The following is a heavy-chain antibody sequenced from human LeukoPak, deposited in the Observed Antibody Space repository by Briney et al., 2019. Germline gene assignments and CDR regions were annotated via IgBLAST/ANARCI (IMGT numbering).Heavy chain of an antibody. D-gene: IGHD4-17*01. J-gene: IGHJ5*02. CDR2: IYYSGST. CDR3: ARDGTVTRGDWFDP. Sequence: SETLSLTCTVSGGSIGSSSYYWGWIRQPPGEGLEWIGSIYYSGSTYYNPSLKSRVTISVDTSKNQFSLKLSSVTAADTAVYYCARDGTVTRGDWFDPWGQGTLVTVSS. V-gene: IGHV4-39*01. CDR1: GGSIGSSSYY.